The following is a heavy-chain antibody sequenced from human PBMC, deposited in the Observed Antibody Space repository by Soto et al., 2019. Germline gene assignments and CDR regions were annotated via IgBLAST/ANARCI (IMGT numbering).Heavy chain of an antibody. CDR3: AADDYISGSYRTS. D-gene: IGHD3-16*02. V-gene: IGHV1-58*02. Sequence: GASVKVSGKASGFTFTSSAMQWVRQARGQRLEWIGWIVVGSGNTNYAQKFQERVTITRDMSTSTAYMELSSLRSEDTAVYYCAADDYISGSYRTSWGQGTLVTVS. CDR2: IVVGSGNT. J-gene: IGHJ4*02. CDR1: GFTFTSSA.